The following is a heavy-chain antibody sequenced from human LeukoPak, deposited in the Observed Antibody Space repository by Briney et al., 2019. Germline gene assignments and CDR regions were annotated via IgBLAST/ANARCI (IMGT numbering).Heavy chain of an antibody. V-gene: IGHV3-33*08. D-gene: IGHD4-17*01. CDR2: IWYDGSNK. Sequence: PGGSLRLSCAASGFTFSSYGMHWVRQAPGKWLEWVAVIWYDGSNKYYADSVKGRFTISRDNSKNTMHLQMNSLRAEDTAVYYCARDSSAVTVTALLDIWGQGTLVTVSS. CDR3: ARDSSAVTVTALLDI. CDR1: GFTFSSYG. J-gene: IGHJ3*02.